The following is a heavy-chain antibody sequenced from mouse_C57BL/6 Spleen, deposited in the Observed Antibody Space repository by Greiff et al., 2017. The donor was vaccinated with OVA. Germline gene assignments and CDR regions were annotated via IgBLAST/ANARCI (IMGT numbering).Heavy chain of an antibody. D-gene: IGHD4-1*01. CDR3: ARALNWVYAMDY. Sequence: EVKLVESEGGLVQPGSSMKLSCTASGFTFSDYYMAWVRQVPEKGLEWVANINYDGSSTYYLDSLKSRFIISRDNAKNILYLQMSSLKSEDTATYYCARALNWVYAMDYWGQGTSVTVSS. CDR1: GFTFSDYY. V-gene: IGHV5-16*01. CDR2: INYDGSST. J-gene: IGHJ4*01.